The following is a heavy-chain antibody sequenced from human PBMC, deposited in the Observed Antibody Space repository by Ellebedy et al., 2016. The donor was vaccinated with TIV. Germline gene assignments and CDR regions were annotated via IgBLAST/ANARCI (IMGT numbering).Heavy chain of an antibody. J-gene: IGHJ6*02. V-gene: IGHV3-23*01. CDR2: ISGSGDST. CDR1: GFSFSSKA. Sequence: GGSLRLXCGASGFSFSSKAMHWVRQAPGKGLEWVSTISGSGDSTFTADSVKGRFTISRDNSKNTVYLQMDSLRAEDTAVYYCARSGIRDTVTNYGMDVWGQGTTVTVSS. D-gene: IGHD4-11*01. CDR3: ARSGIRDTVTNYGMDV.